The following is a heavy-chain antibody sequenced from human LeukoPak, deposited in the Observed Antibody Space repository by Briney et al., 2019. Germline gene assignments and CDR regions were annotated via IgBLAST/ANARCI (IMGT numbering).Heavy chain of an antibody. CDR2: IKYDGSEK. Sequence: GGSLRLSCAAPGSTFSSHWMSWVRQAPGKGPEWVANIKYDGSEKFYVDSVKGRFTISRDNAKNSLYLQMNSLRAEDTAVYYCARHLVTGTFDFWGQGTLVTVSS. D-gene: IGHD1-20*01. V-gene: IGHV3-7*01. CDR3: ARHLVTGTFDF. CDR1: GSTFSSHW. J-gene: IGHJ4*02.